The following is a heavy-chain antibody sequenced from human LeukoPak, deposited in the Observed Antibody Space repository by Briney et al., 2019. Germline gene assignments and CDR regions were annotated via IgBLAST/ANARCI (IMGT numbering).Heavy chain of an antibody. V-gene: IGHV3-33*08. Sequence: GGSLRLSCAASGFTFSSYSMNWVRQAPGKGLEWVSVIWFDGSSKHYADSVKGRFTISRDNSKNTLYLQMNSLRAEDTAVYYCARAGRNSGDYYTHFDSWGQGTLVTVSS. D-gene: IGHD3-22*01. CDR3: ARAGRNSGDYYTHFDS. CDR2: IWFDGSSK. J-gene: IGHJ4*02. CDR1: GFTFSSYS.